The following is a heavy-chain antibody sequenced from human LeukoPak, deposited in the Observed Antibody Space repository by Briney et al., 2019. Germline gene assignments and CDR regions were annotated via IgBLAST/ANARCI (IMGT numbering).Heavy chain of an antibody. CDR2: IKPGGSET. CDR1: GFTFSNSW. CDR3: ASLGTLVP. Sequence: GGSLRLSCAASGFTFSNSWMTWIRQAPGKGLECVANIKPGGSETYYVDSVKGRFTISRDNAKNTLYLQMNSLRDEDTAVYYCASLGTLVPWGQGTLVTVSS. D-gene: IGHD3-9*01. J-gene: IGHJ5*02. V-gene: IGHV3-7*01.